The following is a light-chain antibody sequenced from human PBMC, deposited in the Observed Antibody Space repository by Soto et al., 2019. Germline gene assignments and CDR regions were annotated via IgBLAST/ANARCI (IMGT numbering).Light chain of an antibody. CDR2: EVS. V-gene: IGLV2-14*01. Sequence: QSALTQSASVSGSPGQSITISCTGTSSDMGGYNYVSWYQQHPDKAPKLMIFEVSNRPSGVSNRFSGSKSGNTASLTISGLLPEDEADYYCSSYTTSSTVAFVGGTKLTVL. CDR3: SSYTTSSTVA. CDR1: SSDMGGYNY. J-gene: IGLJ2*01.